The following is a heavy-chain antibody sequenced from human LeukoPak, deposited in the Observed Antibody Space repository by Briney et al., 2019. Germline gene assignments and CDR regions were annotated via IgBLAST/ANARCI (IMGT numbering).Heavy chain of an antibody. Sequence: KPSETLSLTCTVSGGSISSSSYYWGWIRQPAGKGLEWIGRIYTSGSTNYNPSLKSRVTMSVDTSKNQFSLKLSSVTAADTAVYYCARDRKVKSMRGAGNYYMDVWGKGTTVAVSS. CDR3: ARDRKVKSMRGAGNYYMDV. J-gene: IGHJ6*03. D-gene: IGHD2-21*01. CDR2: IYTSGST. CDR1: GGSISSSSYY. V-gene: IGHV4-61*02.